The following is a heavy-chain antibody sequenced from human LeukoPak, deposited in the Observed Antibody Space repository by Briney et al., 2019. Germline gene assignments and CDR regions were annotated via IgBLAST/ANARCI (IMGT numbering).Heavy chain of an antibody. J-gene: IGHJ4*02. CDR2: ISSNGGST. V-gene: IGHV3-64*02. D-gene: IGHD6-13*01. Sequence: GSLRLSCAASGFTFSSYAMHWVRQAPGKGLEYVSAISSNGGSTYYADSVKGRFTISRDNSKNTLYLQMGSLRAEDTAVYYCARVGSYISSYPRFDYWGQGTLVTVSS. CDR3: ARVGSYISSYPRFDY. CDR1: GFTFSSYA.